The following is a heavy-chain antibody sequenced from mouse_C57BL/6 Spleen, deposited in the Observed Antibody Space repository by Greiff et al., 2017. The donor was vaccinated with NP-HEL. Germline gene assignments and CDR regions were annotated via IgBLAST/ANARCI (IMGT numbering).Heavy chain of an antibody. CDR2: INPSNGGT. CDR3: AVDSSGYGYAMDY. V-gene: IGHV1-53*01. CDR1: GYTFTSYW. D-gene: IGHD3-2*02. J-gene: IGHJ4*01. Sequence: QVQLQQPGTELVKPGASVKLSCKASGYTFTSYWMHWVKQRPGQGLEWIGNINPSNGGTNYNEKFKSKATLTVDKSSSTAYMQLSSLTSEDSAVYYWAVDSSGYGYAMDYWGQGTSVTVSS.